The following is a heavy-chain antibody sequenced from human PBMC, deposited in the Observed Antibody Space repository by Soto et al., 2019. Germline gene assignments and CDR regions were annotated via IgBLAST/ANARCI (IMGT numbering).Heavy chain of an antibody. D-gene: IGHD6-19*01. CDR2: ISYDGSNK. Sequence: QVQLVESGGGVVQPGRSLRLSCAASGFTFSSYGMHWVRQAPGKGLEWVAVISYDGSNKYYADSVKGRFTISRDNSKNTLYMKMNSLRAEDTAVYYCAKDRMAVAGTNYYYGMDVWGQGTTVTVSS. CDR3: AKDRMAVAGTNYYYGMDV. J-gene: IGHJ6*02. V-gene: IGHV3-30*18. CDR1: GFTFSSYG.